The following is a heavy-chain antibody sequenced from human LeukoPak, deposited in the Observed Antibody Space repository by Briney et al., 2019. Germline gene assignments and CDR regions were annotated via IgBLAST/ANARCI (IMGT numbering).Heavy chain of an antibody. V-gene: IGHV3-15*07. CDR2: LKSYADGGST. J-gene: IGHJ4*02. CDR1: GFSFSKVW. CDR3: AADTVWREVPGPFDS. Sequence: GGSLRLSCVASGFSFSKVWMNWVRQAPGKGLEWVGRLKSYADGGSTDYAAPVRGRFTISRDDSKDTLYLQMNSLKTEDTAVYYCAADTVWREVPGPFDSWGQGTLVVVSS. D-gene: IGHD1-26*01.